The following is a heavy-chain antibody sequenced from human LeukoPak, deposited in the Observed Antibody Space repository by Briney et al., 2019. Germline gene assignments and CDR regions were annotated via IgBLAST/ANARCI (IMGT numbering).Heavy chain of an antibody. CDR2: IIPIFGTA. V-gene: IGHV1-69*05. J-gene: IGHJ4*02. CDR3: ARDYYYDSSGYYYNPFDY. D-gene: IGHD3-22*01. Sequence: SVKVSCKAPGGTFSSYAISWVRQAPGQGLEWMGRIIPIFGTANYAQKFQGRVTITTDESTSTAYMELSSLRSEDTAVYYCARDYYYDSSGYYYNPFDYWGQGTLVTVSS. CDR1: GGTFSSYA.